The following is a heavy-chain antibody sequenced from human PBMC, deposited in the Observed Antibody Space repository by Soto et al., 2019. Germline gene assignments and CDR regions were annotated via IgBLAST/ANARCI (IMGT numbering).Heavy chain of an antibody. CDR3: ARSVITIFGVVFSEDYYYYGMDV. J-gene: IGHJ6*02. D-gene: IGHD3-3*01. CDR1: GFTFSSYS. V-gene: IGHV3-21*01. CDR2: ISSSSSYI. Sequence: PGGSLRLSCAASGFTFSSYSMNWVRQAPGEGLEWVSSISSSSSYIYYADSVKGRFTISRDNAKNSLYLQMNSLRAEDTAVYYCARSVITIFGVVFSEDYYYYGMDVWGQGTTVTVSS.